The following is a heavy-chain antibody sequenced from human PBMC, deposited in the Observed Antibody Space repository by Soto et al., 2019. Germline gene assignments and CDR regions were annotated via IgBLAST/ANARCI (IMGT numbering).Heavy chain of an antibody. CDR1: GYTFTSYA. D-gene: IGHD2-21*02. J-gene: IGHJ4*02. V-gene: IGHV1-3*01. CDR2: INAGNGNT. CDR3: ARSIVVVTALDY. Sequence: ASVKVSCKASGYTFTSYALHLVRQAPGQRLEWMGWINAGNGNTKYSQKFQGRVTITRDTSASTAYMELSSLRSEDTAVYYCARSIVVVTALDYWGQGTLVTVSS.